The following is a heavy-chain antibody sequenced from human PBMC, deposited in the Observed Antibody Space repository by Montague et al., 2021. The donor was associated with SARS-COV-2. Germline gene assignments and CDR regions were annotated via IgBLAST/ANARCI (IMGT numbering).Heavy chain of an antibody. CDR3: ARVVSVPHNRGYSYGHLTSKVGSNGFDY. J-gene: IGHJ4*02. CDR2: IYHSGTT. D-gene: IGHD5-18*01. Sequence: TLSLTCAVSGGSISSAGYSWSWIRQPPGKGLEWIGYIYHSGTTYYNPSLKSRVTISVDRSKNQFSLKLTSVTAADTAVYYCARVVSVPHNRGYSYGHLTSKVGSNGFDYWGQGTLVTVSS. V-gene: IGHV4-30-2*01. CDR1: GGSISSAGYS.